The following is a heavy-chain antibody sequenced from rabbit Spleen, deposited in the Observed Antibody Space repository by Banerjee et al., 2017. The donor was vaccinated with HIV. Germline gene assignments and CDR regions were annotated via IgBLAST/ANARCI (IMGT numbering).Heavy chain of an antibody. Sequence: QEQLVESGGGLVKPEGSLKLSCTASGFSFSNKAVMCWVRQAPGKGLEWIACIDINTWYSSWAKGRFTISKTSSTTVTLQMTSLTAADTATYFCARDMTGTTGYNHNLWGPGTLV. D-gene: IGHD7-1*01. J-gene: IGHJ4*01. CDR3: ARDMTGTTGYNHNL. V-gene: IGHV1S45*01. CDR1: GFSFSNKAV. CDR2: IDINT.